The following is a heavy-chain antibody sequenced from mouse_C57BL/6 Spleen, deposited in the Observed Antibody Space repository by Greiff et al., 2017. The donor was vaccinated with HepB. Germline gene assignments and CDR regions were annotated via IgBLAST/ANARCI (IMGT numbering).Heavy chain of an antibody. CDR3: TRGYYELYWYFDV. CDR2: IDPETGGT. Sequence: VQLQQSGAELVRPGASVTLSCKASGYTFTDYEMHWVKQTPVHGLEWIGAIDPETGGTAYNQKFKGKAILTADKSSSTAYMELRSLTSEDSAVYYCTRGYYELYWYFDVWGTGTTVTVSS. CDR1: GYTFTDYE. D-gene: IGHD2-3*01. J-gene: IGHJ1*03. V-gene: IGHV1-15*01.